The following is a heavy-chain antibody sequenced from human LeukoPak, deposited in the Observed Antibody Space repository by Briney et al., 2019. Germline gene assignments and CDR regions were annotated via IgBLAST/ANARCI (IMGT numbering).Heavy chain of an antibody. D-gene: IGHD2-21*01. CDR3: VSWAGGNSDVASFDY. V-gene: IGHV1-2*02. Sequence: ASVRLSCKASGYIFSSYCINWVRQAPGQGLEWMGWITRYSGATNYAQKVQGRVTLTRDTSISTAYVEPTNLTSDDTAVYYCVSWAGGNSDVASFDYWGQGTLVIVSS. J-gene: IGHJ4*02. CDR2: ITRYSGAT. CDR1: GYIFSSYC.